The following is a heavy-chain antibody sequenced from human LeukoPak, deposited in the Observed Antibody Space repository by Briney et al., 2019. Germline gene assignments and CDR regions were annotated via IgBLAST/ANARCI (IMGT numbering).Heavy chain of an antibody. J-gene: IGHJ6*02. V-gene: IGHV3-23*01. CDR2: IGTDGRNI. D-gene: IGHD3-16*02. CDR3: ANYQQRPPAMDF. Sequence: GGSLRLSCAASDFSFQSCPMIWVRQAPGKVLEWVSVIGTDGRNIHYADSVKGRFTISRDNSKKTLYLQMTSLRAEDTALYFCANYQQRPPAMDFWGQGTTVPVSS. CDR1: DFSFQSCP.